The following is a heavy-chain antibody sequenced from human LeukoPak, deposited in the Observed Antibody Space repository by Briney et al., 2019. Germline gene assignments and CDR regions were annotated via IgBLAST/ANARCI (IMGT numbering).Heavy chain of an antibody. CDR1: GYTLNKYS. CDR2: INAGDGDT. CDR3: ARGSPGDY. D-gene: IGHD3-10*01. Sequence: GGSVKVSFKGSGYTLNKYSLNWVGQGPGERLEWMGWINAGDGDTKYSQMFQGRLTITRDTSASTAYMELSSLRSEDTAVYYCARGSPGDYWGQGTLVTVSS. J-gene: IGHJ4*02. V-gene: IGHV1-3*01.